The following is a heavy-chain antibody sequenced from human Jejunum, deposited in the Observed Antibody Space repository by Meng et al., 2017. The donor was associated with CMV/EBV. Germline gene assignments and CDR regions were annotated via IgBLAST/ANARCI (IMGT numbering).Heavy chain of an antibody. CDR2: ISYDGNKT. CDR1: A. CDR3: VRDRGGLGYCSRTSCYLGFDY. J-gene: IGHJ4*02. D-gene: IGHD2-2*01. Sequence: ALHWVRQAPGKGLEWVAVISYDGNKTYYAASVKGRFTISRDNSKNTLYLQMNSLRAEDTAVYYCVRDRGGLGYCSRTSCYLGFDYWGQGTLVTVSS. V-gene: IGHV3-30-3*01.